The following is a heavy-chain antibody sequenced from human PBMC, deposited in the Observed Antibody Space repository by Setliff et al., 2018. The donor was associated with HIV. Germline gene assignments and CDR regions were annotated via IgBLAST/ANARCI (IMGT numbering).Heavy chain of an antibody. V-gene: IGHV3-74*01. CDR2: VNRDGSST. CDR1: GFTFDRFW. CDR3: AKWNVAFDI. D-gene: IGHD1-1*01. J-gene: IGHJ3*02. Sequence: GGSLRLSCAASGFTFDRFWMHWVRQAPGKGLVWVSRVNRDGSSTTYADSVKDRFTISRDNAKNSLYLQMNSLRAEDTAVYYCAKWNVAFDIWGHGTMVTVSS.